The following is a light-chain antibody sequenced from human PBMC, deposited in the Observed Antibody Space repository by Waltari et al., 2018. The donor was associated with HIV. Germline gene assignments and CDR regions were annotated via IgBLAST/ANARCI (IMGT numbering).Light chain of an antibody. CDR3: QQYYIVPLT. CDR1: QSLLYSSTNKNY. J-gene: IGKJ4*01. Sequence: DIVMTQSPDSLPVSLGERATINCKSSQSLLYSSTNKNYLAWYQKKPRQPPKLRIYWASTRESGVPDRFRGGGSGTNFTLAISSLQAEDVAVYYCQQYYIVPLTFGGGTRVEIK. CDR2: WAS. V-gene: IGKV4-1*01.